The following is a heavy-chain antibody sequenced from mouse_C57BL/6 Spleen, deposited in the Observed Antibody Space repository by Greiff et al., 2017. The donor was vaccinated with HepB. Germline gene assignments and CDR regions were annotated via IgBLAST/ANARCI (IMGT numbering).Heavy chain of an antibody. CDR3: ARNDYDEDYFDY. CDR2: ICSGGST. V-gene: IGHV2-2*01. Sequence: VQLQQSGPGLVQPSQCLSITCTVSGFSLTSYGIHWVRQSPGKGLEWLGVICSGGSTDYNAAFISRLSISKDNSTSQVFFKMNSLQADDTAIYYCARNDYDEDYFDYWGQGTTLTVSS. D-gene: IGHD2-4*01. J-gene: IGHJ2*01. CDR1: GFSLTSYG.